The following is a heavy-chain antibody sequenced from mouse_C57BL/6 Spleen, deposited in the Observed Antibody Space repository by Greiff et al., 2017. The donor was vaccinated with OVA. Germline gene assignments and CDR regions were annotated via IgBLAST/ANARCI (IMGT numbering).Heavy chain of an antibody. CDR2: IDPETGGT. CDR3: TRGAYYYGSSDFDY. J-gene: IGHJ2*01. Sequence: LVESGAELVRPGASVTLSCKASGYTFTDYEMHWVKQTPVHGLEWIGAIDPETGGTAYNQKFKGKAILTADKSSSTAYMELRSLTSEDSAVYYCTRGAYYYGSSDFDYWGQGTTLTVSS. V-gene: IGHV1-15*01. CDR1: GYTFTDYE. D-gene: IGHD1-1*01.